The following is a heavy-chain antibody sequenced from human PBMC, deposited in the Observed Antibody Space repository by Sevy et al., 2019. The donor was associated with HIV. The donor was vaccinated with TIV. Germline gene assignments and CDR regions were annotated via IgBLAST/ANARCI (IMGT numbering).Heavy chain of an antibody. Sequence: GGSLRLSCAASGFRISNYGMHWVRQAPGKGLEGVALMWYDGSSKYYADSVKGRLPISRDNAKNTLSLQLNRLRAEDTAVYYCARGADYFYSSGDNFEYWGQGTLVTVSS. J-gene: IGHJ4*02. CDR3: ARGADYFYSSGDNFEY. D-gene: IGHD3-22*01. CDR1: GFRISNYG. CDR2: MWYDGSSK. V-gene: IGHV3-33*01.